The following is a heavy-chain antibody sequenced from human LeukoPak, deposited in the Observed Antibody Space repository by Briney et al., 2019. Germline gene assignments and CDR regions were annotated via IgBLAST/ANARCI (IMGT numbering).Heavy chain of an antibody. J-gene: IGHJ5*02. D-gene: IGHD3-22*01. CDR3: ARANRGYYDSSGYSPWFDP. V-gene: IGHV4-59*11. CDR1: GGSISSHY. Sequence: SETLSLTCTVSGGSISSHYWSWIRQPPGKGLEWIGYIYYSGSTNYNPSLKSRVTISADTSKNQFSLKLSSVTAADTAVYYCARANRGYYDSSGYSPWFDPWGQGTLVTVSS. CDR2: IYYSGST.